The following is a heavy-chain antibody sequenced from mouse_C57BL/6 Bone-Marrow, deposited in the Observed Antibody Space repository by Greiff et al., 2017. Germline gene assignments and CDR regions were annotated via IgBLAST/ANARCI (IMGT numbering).Heavy chain of an antibody. CDR2: ISYDGSN. V-gene: IGHV3-6*01. CDR1: GYSITSGYY. Sequence: EVKVEESGPGLVKPSQSLSLTCSVTGYSITSGYYWNWIRQFPGNKLEWMGYISYDGSNNYNPSLKNRISITRDTSKNQFFLKLNSVTTEDTATYYCARRLRRPHAMDYWGQGTAVTVSS. CDR3: ARRLRRPHAMDY. D-gene: IGHD2-4*01. J-gene: IGHJ4*01.